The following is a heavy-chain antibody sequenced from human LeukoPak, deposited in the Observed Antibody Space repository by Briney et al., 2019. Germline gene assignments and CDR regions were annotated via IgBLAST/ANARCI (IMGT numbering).Heavy chain of an antibody. D-gene: IGHD4-23*01. V-gene: IGHV4-59*11. CDR3: ARGGGGNPGAFDI. J-gene: IGHJ3*02. CDR2: IFYSGST. CDR1: GGSTSSLY. Sequence: PSETLSLTCTVAGGSTSSLYWNWIRQPPGKGLEWIGYIFYSGSTNYSPSLKSRVTISVDTSKNQLSLKLSSVTAADTAVYYCARGGGGNPGAFDIWGQGTMVTVSS.